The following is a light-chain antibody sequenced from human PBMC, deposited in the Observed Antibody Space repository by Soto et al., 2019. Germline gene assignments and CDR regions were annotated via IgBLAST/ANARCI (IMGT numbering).Light chain of an antibody. Sequence: DIQMTQSPSSLSASLGDRVTITCRASRTISTYVTWYQQKPGKAPKALISDASTLQSGVPSRFSGSGSGTDFTLIISSLQPEDVATYYCQQSFSSLLSFGGGTQVEIK. V-gene: IGKV1-39*01. CDR2: DAS. CDR3: QQSFSSLLS. CDR1: RTISTY. J-gene: IGKJ4*01.